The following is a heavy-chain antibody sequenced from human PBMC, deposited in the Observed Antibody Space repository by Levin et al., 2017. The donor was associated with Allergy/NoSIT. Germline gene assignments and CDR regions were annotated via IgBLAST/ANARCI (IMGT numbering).Heavy chain of an antibody. V-gene: IGHV3-7*01. D-gene: IGHD3/OR15-3a*01. CDR3: ATDFLAY. CDR1: GFTFSNFW. Sequence: GGSLRLSCVASGFTFSNFWMSWVRQAPGKGLEWVANVKQDGSDKYYVDSVKGRFTISRDNAKNSLSLQMDSLRAEDTAVYYCATDFLAYWGQGNPVTVSS. J-gene: IGHJ4*02. CDR2: VKQDGSDK.